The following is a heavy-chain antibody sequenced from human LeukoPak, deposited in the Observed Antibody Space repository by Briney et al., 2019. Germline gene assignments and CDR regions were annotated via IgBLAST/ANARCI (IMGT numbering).Heavy chain of an antibody. D-gene: IGHD3-22*01. CDR3: ARDRRTSGYYYVAGAFDI. J-gene: IGHJ3*02. V-gene: IGHV1-2*02. CDR1: GYTFTGYY. CDR2: INPNSGGT. Sequence: GASVKVSCKASGYTFTGYYMHWVRQAPGQGLEWMGWINPNSGGTNYAQKFQGRVTMTWDTSISTAYMEVSRLRSDDTAVYYCARDRRTSGYYYVAGAFDIRGQGTMVTVSS.